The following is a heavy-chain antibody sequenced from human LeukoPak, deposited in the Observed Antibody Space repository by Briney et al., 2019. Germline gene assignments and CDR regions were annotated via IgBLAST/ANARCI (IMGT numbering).Heavy chain of an antibody. D-gene: IGHD6-13*01. J-gene: IGHJ4*02. CDR1: GGSISTYF. Sequence: SETLSLTCSVSGGSISTYFWSWIRQSPGKGLEWIGYIYYSGSTNYNPSLKSRVTISVDTSKNQFSLKLSSVTAADTAVYYCATGYSSSWLDFDYWGQGTLVTVSP. CDR2: IYYSGST. V-gene: IGHV4-59*01. CDR3: ATGYSSSWLDFDY.